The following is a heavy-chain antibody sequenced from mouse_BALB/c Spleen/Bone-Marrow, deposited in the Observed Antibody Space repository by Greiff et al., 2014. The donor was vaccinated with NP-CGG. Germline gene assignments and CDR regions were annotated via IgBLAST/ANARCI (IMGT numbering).Heavy chain of an antibody. CDR2: INPGSGGT. D-gene: IGHD1-1*01. J-gene: IGHJ3*01. V-gene: IGHV1-54*01. CDR1: GYAFTNYL. Sequence: VMLVESGAELVRPGTSVKVSCKASGYAFTNYLIGWVKQRPGQGLEWIGVINPGSGGTNYNEKFKGKATLTVDKSSSTAYMQLSSLTSDDSAVYFCAREIITSFAYWGQGTLVTVSA. CDR3: AREIITSFAY.